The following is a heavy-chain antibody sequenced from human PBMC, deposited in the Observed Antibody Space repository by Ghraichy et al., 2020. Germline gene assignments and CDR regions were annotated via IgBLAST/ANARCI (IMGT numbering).Heavy chain of an antibody. CDR2: INPNSGGT. V-gene: IGHV1-2*02. CDR1: GYTFTGYY. Sequence: ASVKVSCKASGYTFTGYYMHWVRQAPGQGLEWMGWINPNSGGTNYAQKFQGRVTMTRDTSISTAYMELSRLRSDDTAVYYCARDGGRDDILPGYPDYWGQGTLVTVSS. J-gene: IGHJ4*02. CDR3: ARDGGRDDILPGYPDY. D-gene: IGHD3-9*01.